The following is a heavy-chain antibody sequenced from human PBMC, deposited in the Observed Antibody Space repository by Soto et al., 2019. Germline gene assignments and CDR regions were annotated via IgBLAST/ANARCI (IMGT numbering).Heavy chain of an antibody. D-gene: IGHD2-2*01. J-gene: IGHJ4*02. CDR1: GGSISSGGYY. CDR2: IYHSGST. CDR3: ARERVVPAAHLDY. V-gene: IGHV4-31*03. Sequence: SEPLSLTCTVPGGSISSGGYYWSRLRQHPGKGLEWIGSIYHSGSTYYNPALKSRVTTSVGTPKNQFSLKLSSVTAADTAVYYCARERVVPAAHLDYWGQGTLVTVSS.